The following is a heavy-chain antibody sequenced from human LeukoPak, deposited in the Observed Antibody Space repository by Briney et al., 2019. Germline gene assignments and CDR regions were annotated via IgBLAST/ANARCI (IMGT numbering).Heavy chain of an antibody. V-gene: IGHV4-59*12. Sequence: SETLSLTCTVSGGSINNYYWCWIRQPPGKRLEWIGCIYYSGSTYYNPSLKSRVTISVDTSKNQFSLNLRSVTAADTAVYYCARGRYSFAYWGQGTLVTVSS. CDR2: IYYSGST. CDR3: ARGRYSFAY. J-gene: IGHJ4*02. D-gene: IGHD5-18*01. CDR1: GGSINNYY.